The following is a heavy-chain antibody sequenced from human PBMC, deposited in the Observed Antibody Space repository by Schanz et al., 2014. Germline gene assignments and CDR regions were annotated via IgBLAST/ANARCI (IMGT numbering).Heavy chain of an antibody. J-gene: IGHJ5*02. D-gene: IGHD1-1*01. CDR1: GFTFGDYA. Sequence: EVQLLESGGGLVQPGGSLRLSCAASGFTFGDYAMNWVRQAPGKGLEWVSVIGVDGTTTYYADSVKGRFTISRDNSRNTLYLQMNSLRPEDTAVYYCARGRVMESWGQGTLVTVSS. CDR2: IGVDGTTT. CDR3: ARGRVMES. V-gene: IGHV3-23*01.